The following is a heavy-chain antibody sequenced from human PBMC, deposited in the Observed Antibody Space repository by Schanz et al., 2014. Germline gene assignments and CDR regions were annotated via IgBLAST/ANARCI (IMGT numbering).Heavy chain of an antibody. D-gene: IGHD6-13*01. J-gene: IGHJ4*02. CDR3: AKSQGSSFDS. CDR1: GFTFSDYS. Sequence: EVQLVESGGGWVQPGGSLRLSCAASGFTFSDYSMNWVRQAPGKGLEWVSTIGTSGGTNYAESVKGRFTISRDNSKNTLYLQMNSLRAEDTAVYFCAKSQGSSFDSWGQGTLVTVSS. CDR2: IGTSGGT. V-gene: IGHV3-23*04.